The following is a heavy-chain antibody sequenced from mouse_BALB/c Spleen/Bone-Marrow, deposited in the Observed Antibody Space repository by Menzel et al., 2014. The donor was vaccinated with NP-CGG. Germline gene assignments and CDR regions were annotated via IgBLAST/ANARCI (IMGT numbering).Heavy chain of an antibody. CDR1: GYSFTGYT. V-gene: IGHV1-18*01. CDR3: ARSDYYGSSYKAWFTY. CDR2: IYPYNGGT. Sequence: EVQLQQSGPELVKPGTSMKISCKASGYSFTGYTMNWVKQSHGKNLEWIGLIYPYNGGTTYNQKFKSKATFTIDKASSTAYMELLSLTSEDSAVYYCARSDYYGSSYKAWFTYWGQGTLVTVSA. D-gene: IGHD1-1*01. J-gene: IGHJ3*01.